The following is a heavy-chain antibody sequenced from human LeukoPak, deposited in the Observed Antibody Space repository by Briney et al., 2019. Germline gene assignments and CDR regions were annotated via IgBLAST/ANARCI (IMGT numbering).Heavy chain of an antibody. V-gene: IGHV3-64*01. Sequence: GGSLRLSCAASGFTFSNARMSWVRQAPGKGLEYVSAISSNGGSTYYANSVKGRFTISRDNSKNTLYLQMGSLRAEDMAVYYCARVRARARWDGLDVWGQGTTVTVSS. CDR3: ARVRARARWDGLDV. J-gene: IGHJ6*02. CDR2: ISSNGGST. CDR1: GFTFSNAR. D-gene: IGHD3-10*01.